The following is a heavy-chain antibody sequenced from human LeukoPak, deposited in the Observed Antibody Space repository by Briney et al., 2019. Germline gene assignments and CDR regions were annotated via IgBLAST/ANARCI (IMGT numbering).Heavy chain of an antibody. V-gene: IGHV4-4*07. CDR1: GGSISSYY. Sequence: PSETLSLTCTVSGGSISSYYWSWIRQPAGEGLGWIGRIYTSVRTNYNPSRKGRVTMSVDTSKNQFFLKLTAVTAAAPAVFSWARVGSSWYNWFDPWGQGTLVSVPS. J-gene: IGHJ5*02. CDR2: IYTSVRT. D-gene: IGHD6-13*01. CDR3: ARVGSSWYNWFDP.